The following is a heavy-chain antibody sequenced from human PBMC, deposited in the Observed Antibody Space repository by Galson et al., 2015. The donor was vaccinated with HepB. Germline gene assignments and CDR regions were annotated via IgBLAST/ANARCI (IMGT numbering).Heavy chain of an antibody. V-gene: IGHV3-23*01. Sequence: LEWVSTISGSGGATYYADSVKGRFSISRDHSKNTLYLQMNNLRAEDTAVYYCAKGTVVPAAVGSFDYWGQGTLVTVSS. D-gene: IGHD2-2*01. CDR3: AKGTVVPAAVGSFDY. J-gene: IGHJ4*02. CDR2: ISGSGGAT.